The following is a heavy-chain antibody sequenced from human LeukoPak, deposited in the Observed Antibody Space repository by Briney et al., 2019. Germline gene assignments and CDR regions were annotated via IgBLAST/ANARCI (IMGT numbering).Heavy chain of an antibody. J-gene: IGHJ4*02. CDR3: ARGTSSGFDY. D-gene: IGHD6-19*01. V-gene: IGHV4-34*01. Sequence: SETLSLTCAVYGGSFSGYYWSWIRQPPGKGLEWIGEINHSGSTNYNPSLKSRVTISVDTSKNQFSLKLSSVTAADTAVYYCARGTSSGFDYWGQGTLVTVSS. CDR2: INHSGST. CDR1: GGSFSGYY.